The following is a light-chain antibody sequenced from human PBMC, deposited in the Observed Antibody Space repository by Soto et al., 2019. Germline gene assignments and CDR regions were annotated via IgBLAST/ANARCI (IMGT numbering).Light chain of an antibody. CDR3: QQSYTTPRT. Sequence: DIQMTQSPSSLSASVGDRVTITCRASQSVSTYLNWYQEKPGKAPKFLIYDASNMQSGVPSRFSGSRSGTDFTLTIRSLQPEYYATDYCQQSYTTPRTFDPMTKVDIK. J-gene: IGKJ3*01. V-gene: IGKV1-39*01. CDR2: DAS. CDR1: QSVSTY.